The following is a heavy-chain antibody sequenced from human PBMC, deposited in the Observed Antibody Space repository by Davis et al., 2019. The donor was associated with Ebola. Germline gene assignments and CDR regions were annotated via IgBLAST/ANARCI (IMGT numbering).Heavy chain of an antibody. CDR3: AISTAHDAFDV. CDR2: ISTYNGKT. J-gene: IGHJ3*01. CDR1: GGTFSSY. D-gene: IGHD4-17*01. V-gene: IGHV1-18*01. Sequence: AASVKVSCKASGGTFSSYSWVRQAPGPGLEWMGWISTYNGKTNYGQRLPGRVTMTTDTSTSTAYMELRGLRSDDTAVYYCAISTAHDAFDVWGQGTTVTVSS.